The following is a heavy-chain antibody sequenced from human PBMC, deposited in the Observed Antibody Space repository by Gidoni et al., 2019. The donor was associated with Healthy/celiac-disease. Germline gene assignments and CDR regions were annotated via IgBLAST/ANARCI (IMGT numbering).Heavy chain of an antibody. CDR3: ARSGGNAGTTYYFDY. CDR2: ISYDGSNK. V-gene: IGHV3-30-3*01. Sequence: QVQLVASGGGVVQPGRSLRLSCAASGLTFSSYAMHWVRQAPGKGLEWVAVISYDGSNKYYADSVKGRFTISRDNSKNTLYLQMNSLRAEDTAVYYCARSGGNAGTTYYFDYWGQGTLVTVSS. CDR1: GLTFSSYA. D-gene: IGHD1-1*01. J-gene: IGHJ4*02.